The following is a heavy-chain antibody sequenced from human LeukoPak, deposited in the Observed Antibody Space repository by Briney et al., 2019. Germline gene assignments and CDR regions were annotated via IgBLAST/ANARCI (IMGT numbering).Heavy chain of an antibody. J-gene: IGHJ5*02. CDR3: ARPGYGYWFDP. V-gene: IGHV4-39*01. Sequence: SETLSLTCTVSGGSISSSSYYWGWIRQPPGKGLEWIGRIYYSGSTYYNPSLKSRLTISVDTSKNQFSLKLSSVTAADTAVYYCARPGYGYWFDPWGQGTLVTVSS. CDR2: IYYSGST. D-gene: IGHD5-18*01. CDR1: GGSISSSSYY.